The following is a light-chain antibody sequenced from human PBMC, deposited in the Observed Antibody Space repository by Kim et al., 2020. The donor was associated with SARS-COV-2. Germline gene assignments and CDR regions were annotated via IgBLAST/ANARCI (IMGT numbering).Light chain of an antibody. CDR1: SLRSYY. V-gene: IGLV3-19*01. J-gene: IGLJ2*01. Sequence: SELTQDPAVSVALGQTVRITCQGDSLRSYYASWYQQKPGQAPVLVIYGKNNWPSGIPDRFSGSSSGNTASLTITGAQAEDEADYYCNSRDSSGNHVVFGGGTQLTVL. CDR3: NSRDSSGNHVV. CDR2: GKN.